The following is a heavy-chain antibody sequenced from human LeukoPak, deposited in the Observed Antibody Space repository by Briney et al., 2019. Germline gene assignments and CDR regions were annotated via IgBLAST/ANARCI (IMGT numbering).Heavy chain of an antibody. D-gene: IGHD5-24*01. CDR1: GGSIGSYY. J-gene: IGHJ4*02. V-gene: IGHV4-4*07. Sequence: SETLSLTCSVSGGSIGSYYWSWIRQPAGKGLEWIGRIYTSGSTNYNPSLKSRVIISVDTSKNHFSLKLSSVTAADAAVYYCARDERRRDGYNYAEVWGQGTLVTVSS. CDR2: IYTSGST. CDR3: ARDERRRDGYNYAEV.